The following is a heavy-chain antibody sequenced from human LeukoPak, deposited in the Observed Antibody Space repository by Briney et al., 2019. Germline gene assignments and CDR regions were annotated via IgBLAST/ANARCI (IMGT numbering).Heavy chain of an antibody. V-gene: IGHV4-39*01. CDR2: IYYSGST. J-gene: IGHJ5*02. Sequence: SETLSLTCTVSGGSISSSDYYWGWIRQPPGKGLEWIGTIYYSGSTYYNPSLKSRVTIFVDTSKNQFSLKLNSVTAADTAVYYCARADYVWGSYRYKWFDPWGQGTLVTVSS. CDR3: ARADYVWGSYRYKWFDP. CDR1: GGSISSSDYY. D-gene: IGHD3-16*02.